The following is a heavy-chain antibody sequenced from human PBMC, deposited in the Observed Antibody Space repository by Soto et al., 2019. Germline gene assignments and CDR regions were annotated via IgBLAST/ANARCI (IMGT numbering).Heavy chain of an antibody. CDR1: VFSFNIFG. CDR2: ISKNGDNQ. J-gene: IGHJ3*01. CDR3: AKDAYNAAFDV. D-gene: IGHD1-1*01. V-gene: IGHV3-30*18. Sequence: WRSLRLSCTTSVFSFNIFGMHWVRQAPGKALEWVGLISKNGDNQYYGDSAKGRFIISRDNPKNSLYLQLHSLRPDDTAVYYCAKDAYNAAFDVWGQGKMVSVSS.